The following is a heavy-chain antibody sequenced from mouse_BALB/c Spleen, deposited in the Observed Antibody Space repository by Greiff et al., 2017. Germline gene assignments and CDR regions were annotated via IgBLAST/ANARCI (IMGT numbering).Heavy chain of an antibody. CDR2: IWAGGST. Sequence: VKLMESGPGLVAPSQSLSITCTVSGFSLTSFGVHWVRQPPGKGLEWLGVIWAGGSTNYNSALMSRRSISKDNSKSQVFLRMNSLQTDDTAMYYCARETYGSSYYFDYWGQGTTLTVSS. V-gene: IGHV2-9*02. CDR1: GFSLTSFG. J-gene: IGHJ2*01. CDR3: ARETYGSSYYFDY. D-gene: IGHD1-1*01.